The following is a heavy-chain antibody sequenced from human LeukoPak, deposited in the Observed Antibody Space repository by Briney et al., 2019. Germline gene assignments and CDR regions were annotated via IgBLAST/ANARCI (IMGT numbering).Heavy chain of an antibody. D-gene: IGHD3-22*01. CDR2: INPNNGGT. CDR3: AGEDNSSGYRPFDI. CDR1: GYTFTGYY. Sequence: ASVKVSCKASGYTFTGYYIHWVRQAPGQGLEWMGRINPNNGGTNYAQKFQGRVTMTRDMSMSAAYMELSRLRSVDTAVYYCAGEDNSSGYRPFDIWGQGTMVTVPS. V-gene: IGHV1-2*06. J-gene: IGHJ3*02.